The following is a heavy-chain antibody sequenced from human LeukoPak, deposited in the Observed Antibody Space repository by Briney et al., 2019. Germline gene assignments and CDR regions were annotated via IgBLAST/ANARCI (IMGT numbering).Heavy chain of an antibody. D-gene: IGHD1-14*01. CDR1: GGSISSYY. CDR3: ARRIARITGQGNIYYFDY. CDR2: IYYSGST. J-gene: IGHJ4*02. Sequence: SEPLSLTCTVSGGSISSYYWSWIRQPPGKGLEWIGYIYYSGSTNYNPSLKSRVTISVDTSKNQFSLKLSSVTAADTAVYYCARRIARITGQGNIYYFDYWGQGTLVTVSS. V-gene: IGHV4-59*08.